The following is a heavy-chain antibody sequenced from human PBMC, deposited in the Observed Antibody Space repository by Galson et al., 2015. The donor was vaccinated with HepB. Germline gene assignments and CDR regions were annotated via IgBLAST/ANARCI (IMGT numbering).Heavy chain of an antibody. CDR3: ATLLRITMVRGVPSPWYFDL. Sequence: SVKVSCKAPGYTFTSYAMHWVRQAPGQRLEWMGWINAGNGNTKYSQKFQGRVTITRDTSASTAYMELSSLRSEDKAVYYCATLLRITMVRGVPSPWYFDLWGRGTLVTVSS. V-gene: IGHV1-3*01. CDR1: GYTFTSYA. D-gene: IGHD3-10*01. CDR2: INAGNGNT. J-gene: IGHJ2*01.